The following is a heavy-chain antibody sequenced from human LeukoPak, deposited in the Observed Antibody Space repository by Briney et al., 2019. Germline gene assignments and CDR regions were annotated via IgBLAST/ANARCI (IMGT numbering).Heavy chain of an antibody. V-gene: IGHV3-30-3*02. D-gene: IGHD1-26*01. Sequence: PGGSLRLSCAASGFTFSGYPIHWVRQAPGKGLEWVAVISYDGSNKYYADSVKGRFTISRDNSKNTLYLQMNSLRAEDTAVYYCAKGGKWDVTPFDYWGQGTLVTVSS. CDR2: ISYDGSNK. J-gene: IGHJ4*02. CDR1: GFTFSGYP. CDR3: AKGGKWDVTPFDY.